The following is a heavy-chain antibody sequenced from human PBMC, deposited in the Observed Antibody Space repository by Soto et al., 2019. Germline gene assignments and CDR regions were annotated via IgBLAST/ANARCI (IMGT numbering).Heavy chain of an antibody. J-gene: IGHJ6*02. CDR3: VRDYVMDV. CDR2: ISTTSTYI. D-gene: IGHD3-10*02. V-gene: IGHV3-11*06. CDR1: GFTFSDYY. Sequence: PGGSLRLSCAASGFTFSDYYMSWIRQAPGKGLEWVASISTTSTYIYYADSVKGRFTISRDNAKNSLHLQMNSLRAEDTAVYYCVRDYVMDVWGQGTTVTVSS.